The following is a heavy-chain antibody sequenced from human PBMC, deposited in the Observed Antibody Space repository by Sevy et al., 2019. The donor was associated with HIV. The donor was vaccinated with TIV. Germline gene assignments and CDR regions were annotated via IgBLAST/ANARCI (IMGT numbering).Heavy chain of an antibody. D-gene: IGHD6-19*01. CDR3: ARSGGGSWRLVVADHLYYFDY. Sequence: SETLSLTCTVSGGSISSSSYYWGWIRQPPGKGLEWIGSIYYSGSTYYNPSLKSRVTISVDTSKNQFSLKLSSVTAADTAVYYCARSGGGSWRLVVADHLYYFDYWGQGTLVTVSS. V-gene: IGHV4-39*01. J-gene: IGHJ4*02. CDR2: IYYSGST. CDR1: GGSISSSSYY.